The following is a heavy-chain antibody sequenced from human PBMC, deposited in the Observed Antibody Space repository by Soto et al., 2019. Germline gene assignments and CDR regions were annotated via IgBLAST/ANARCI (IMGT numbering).Heavy chain of an antibody. CDR2: IDPSDSQT. J-gene: IGHJ4*02. V-gene: IGHV5-10-1*01. D-gene: IGHD3-22*01. CDR1: GYSFAGYW. Sequence: GESLKISCKGSGYSFAGYWITWVRQKPGKGLEWMGRIDPSDSQTYYSPSFRGHVTISVTKSITTVFLQWSSLRASDTAIYYCVGDSSHDSSVAGDYLGQGTLVTVSS. CDR3: VGDSSHDSSVAGDY.